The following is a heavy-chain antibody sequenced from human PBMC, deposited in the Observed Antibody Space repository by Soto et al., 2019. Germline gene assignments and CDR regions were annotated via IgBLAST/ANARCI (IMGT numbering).Heavy chain of an antibody. V-gene: IGHV3-53*02. Sequence: EVQLVETGGGLIQPGGSLRLSCAASGFTVSSNYMSWVRQAPGKGLEWFSVIYSGGSTYYADSVKGRFTISRDNSKNTLYLQMNSLRAEDTAVYYCASSGRTSPGDYWGQGTLVTVSS. CDR2: IYSGGST. CDR1: GFTVSSNY. CDR3: ASSGRTSPGDY. J-gene: IGHJ4*02. D-gene: IGHD6-19*01.